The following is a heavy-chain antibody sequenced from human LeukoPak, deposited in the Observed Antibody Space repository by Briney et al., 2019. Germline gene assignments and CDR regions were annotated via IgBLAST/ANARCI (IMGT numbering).Heavy chain of an antibody. Sequence: GESLKISCKVSGYRFATHWIVWVRQMPGKGVEGVGTLWPGDSETRYSPSFQGQVTISADKSISTAYLQWSSVKASDTAMYYCARRGCGRDGYCDSFDIWGQGTMVTVSS. CDR3: ARRGCGRDGYCDSFDI. CDR1: GYRFATHW. D-gene: IGHD5-24*01. V-gene: IGHV5-51*01. CDR2: LWPGDSET. J-gene: IGHJ3*02.